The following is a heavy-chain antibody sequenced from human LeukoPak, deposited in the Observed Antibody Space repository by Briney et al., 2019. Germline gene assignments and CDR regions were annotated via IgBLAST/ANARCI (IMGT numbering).Heavy chain of an antibody. V-gene: IGHV4-39*01. Sequence: PSETLSLTCTVSGGSISSGTYYWAWLRQPPGQWLEWIGSIFCSGSTYYNPSLKSRVTISADTSKNQFSLKLSSVTAADTAVYYCARLDDGDSSAYSLYFFDFWGQGTLVTVSS. CDR1: GGSISSGTYY. CDR3: ARLDDGDSSAYSLYFFDF. CDR2: IFCSGST. D-gene: IGHD3-22*01. J-gene: IGHJ4*02.